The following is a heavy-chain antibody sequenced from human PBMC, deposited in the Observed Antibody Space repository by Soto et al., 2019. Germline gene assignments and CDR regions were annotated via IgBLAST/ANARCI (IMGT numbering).Heavy chain of an antibody. CDR3: ANPPPTMESTIYYYYGMDV. CDR2: ISGSGGST. J-gene: IGHJ6*02. V-gene: IGHV3-23*01. D-gene: IGHD1-26*01. Sequence: EVQLLESGGGLVQPGGSLRLSCAASGFTFSNYAMTWVRQAPGKGLEWVSAISGSGGSTYYADSVKGRFTISRDNSKNTLYLQMDSLRAEDTAVYYCANPPPTMESTIYYYYGMDVWCQGTTVTVSS. CDR1: GFTFSNYA.